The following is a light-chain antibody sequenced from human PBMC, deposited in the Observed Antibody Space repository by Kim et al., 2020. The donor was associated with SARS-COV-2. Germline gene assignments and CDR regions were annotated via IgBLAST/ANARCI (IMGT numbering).Light chain of an antibody. CDR1: QGVRSW. Sequence: SASVGDRVTLTCRASQGVRSWLAWYQQKPGKAPKLLIYTASSLQSGVPSRSSGSGSGTDFTLTISSVQPEDFGTYYCQQAGAFPYTFGPGTKLEI. J-gene: IGKJ2*01. CDR2: TAS. CDR3: QQAGAFPYT. V-gene: IGKV1D-12*01.